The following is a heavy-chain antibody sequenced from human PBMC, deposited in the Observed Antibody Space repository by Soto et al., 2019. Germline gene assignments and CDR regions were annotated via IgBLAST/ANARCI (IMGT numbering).Heavy chain of an antibody. D-gene: IGHD2-8*01. V-gene: IGHV1-2*04. J-gene: IGHJ6*02. CDR3: ARGHSTDCSNGVCSFFYNHEMDV. CDR1: GYSFTDYH. Sequence: PSVKVSCKASGYSFTDYHIHWVRQAPGQGLEWLGRINPKSGGTSTAQKFQGWVTMTRDRSISTVYMELTRLRSDDTDVYFCARGHSTDCSNGVCSFFYNHEMDVWGQGTTVTVSS. CDR2: INPKSGGT.